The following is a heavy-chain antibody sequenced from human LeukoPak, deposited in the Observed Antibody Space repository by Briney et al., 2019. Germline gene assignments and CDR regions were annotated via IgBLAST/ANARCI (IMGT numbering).Heavy chain of an antibody. V-gene: IGHV3-30-3*01. J-gene: IGHJ5*02. CDR3: ARSKLVGGFDP. D-gene: IGHD1-1*01. CDR2: ISYDGSNK. CDR1: GFTFNSYA. Sequence: GRSLRLSCAASGFTFNSYAMHWVRQAPGKGLEWVAVISYDGSNKYYADSVKGRFTISRDNSKNTLYLQMNSLRAEDTAVYYCARSKLVGGFDPWGQGTLVTVSS.